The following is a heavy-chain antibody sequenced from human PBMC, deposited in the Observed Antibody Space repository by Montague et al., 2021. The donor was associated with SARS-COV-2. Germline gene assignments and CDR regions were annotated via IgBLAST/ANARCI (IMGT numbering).Heavy chain of an antibody. CDR3: ARGGSDFGDYGWLGP. CDR1: GGSISNGSYP. CDR2: IFPVGST. J-gene: IGHJ5*02. Sequence: TLSLTCSVSGGSISNGSYPWSWIRQPPGKGLEWLGYIFPVGSTYYNASLQSRVIISIDNSKNQLSLRLTSITAADTAVYSCARGGSDFGDYGWLGPWGQGILVTVS. D-gene: IGHD4-17*01. V-gene: IGHV4-30-2*01.